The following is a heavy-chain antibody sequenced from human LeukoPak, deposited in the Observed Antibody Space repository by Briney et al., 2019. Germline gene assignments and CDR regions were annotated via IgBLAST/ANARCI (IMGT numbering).Heavy chain of an antibody. D-gene: IGHD4-17*01. V-gene: IGHV1-3*01. CDR2: IDAGNGNT. J-gene: IGHJ4*02. CDR1: GYTFTSYA. Sequence: ASVKVSCKASGYTFTSYAMHWVRQAPGQRLEWMGWIDAGNGNTKYSQKFQGRVTITRDTSASTAYMELSSPRSEDTAVYYCARSGENDYGVHYWGQGTLVTVSS. CDR3: ARSGENDYGVHY.